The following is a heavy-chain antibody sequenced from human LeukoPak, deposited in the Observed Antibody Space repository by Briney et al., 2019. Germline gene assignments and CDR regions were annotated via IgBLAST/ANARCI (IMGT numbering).Heavy chain of an antibody. CDR2: INHSGST. CDR1: GGSFSGYY. Sequence: PSETLSLTCAVYGGSFSGYYWSWIRQPPGKGLEWIGEINHSGSTNYNPSLKSRVTISVDTSKNQFSLKLSSVTAADTAVYYCARNGVGQLGPPDDYWGQGTLVTVSS. J-gene: IGHJ4*02. CDR3: ARNGVGQLGPPDDY. D-gene: IGHD3-10*01. V-gene: IGHV4-34*01.